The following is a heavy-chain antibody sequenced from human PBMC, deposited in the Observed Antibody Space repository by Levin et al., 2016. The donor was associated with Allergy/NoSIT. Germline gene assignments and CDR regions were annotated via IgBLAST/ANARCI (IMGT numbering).Heavy chain of an antibody. CDR1: GITFSNYA. D-gene: IGHD3-3*01. CDR3: AKDLEEWHYTRNDY. J-gene: IGHJ4*02. V-gene: IGHV3-23*01. Sequence: GGSLRLSCAASGITFSNYAMSWVRQAPGKGLEWVSSISGSGGSTYYADSVNGRFTMSRDNSRNTLSLQMNSLRAEDTAVYYCAKDLEEWHYTRNDYWGQGTLVTVSS. CDR2: ISGSGGST.